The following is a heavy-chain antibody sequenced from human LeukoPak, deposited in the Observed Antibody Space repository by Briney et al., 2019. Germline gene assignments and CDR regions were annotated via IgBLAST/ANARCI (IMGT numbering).Heavy chain of an antibody. Sequence: SETLSLTCAVSGYSINSGYFWGWIRQPPGKGLEWIGNIYHTGSTYYKSSLKSRVTISVDTSKNQSSLKLSSVTAADTAVYYCARKGIAVTGIYDYWGQGILVTVSS. CDR1: GYSINSGYF. J-gene: IGHJ4*02. V-gene: IGHV4-38-2*01. D-gene: IGHD6-19*01. CDR2: IYHTGST. CDR3: ARKGIAVTGIYDY.